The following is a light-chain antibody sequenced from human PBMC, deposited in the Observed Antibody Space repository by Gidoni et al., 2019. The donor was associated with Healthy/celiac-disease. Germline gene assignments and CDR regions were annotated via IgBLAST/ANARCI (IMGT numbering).Light chain of an antibody. Sequence: IVLTQSPLSLPVTPGEPASISCRSSQSPLHSNGYNYLDWYLQKPGQSPQLLIYLGSNRASGVPDRFSGSGSGTDFTLKISRVEAEDVGVYYCMQALQNPWTFGQGTKVEIK. CDR3: MQALQNPWT. CDR1: QSPLHSNGYNY. J-gene: IGKJ1*01. V-gene: IGKV2-28*01. CDR2: LGS.